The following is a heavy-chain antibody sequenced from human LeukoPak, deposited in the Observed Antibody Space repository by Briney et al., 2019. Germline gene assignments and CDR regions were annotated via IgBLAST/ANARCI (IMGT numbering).Heavy chain of an antibody. Sequence: SETLSLTCTVSGGSIRSNIFYWAWIRQPPGKGLEWIGGISSSGATHYNPSIKSRVTMSVDTSKNQFSLKPSSVTAADTAVYYCARDPSPIRFPAFDYWGQGTLVTVSS. D-gene: IGHD3-3*01. CDR3: ARDPSPIRFPAFDY. V-gene: IGHV4-39*07. CDR2: ISSSGAT. CDR1: GGSIRSNIFY. J-gene: IGHJ4*02.